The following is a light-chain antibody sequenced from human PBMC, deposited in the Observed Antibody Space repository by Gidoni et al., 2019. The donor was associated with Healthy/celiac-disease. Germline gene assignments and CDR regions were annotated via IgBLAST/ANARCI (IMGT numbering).Light chain of an antibody. CDR1: QSSSSY. CDR2: AAS. CDR3: QQSYSTPLT. Sequence: IQLPQSPSSLSASVGDRVTITCRASQSSSSYLNWYQQKPGKAPKLLIYAASSLQSGVPSRFSSSGSGTDFTLTISSLQPEDFATYYCQQSYSTPLTFGGXTKVEIK. V-gene: IGKV1-39*01. J-gene: IGKJ4*01.